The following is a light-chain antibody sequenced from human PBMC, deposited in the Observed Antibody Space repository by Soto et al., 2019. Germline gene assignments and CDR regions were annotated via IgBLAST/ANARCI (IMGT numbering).Light chain of an antibody. J-gene: IGLJ1*01. CDR2: DVS. CDR3: SSYTSSSTLLYV. CDR1: SSDVGGYNY. V-gene: IGLV2-14*01. Sequence: QSVLTQPASVSGSPGQSITISCTGTSSDVGGYNYVSWYQQHPGKAPKLMIYDVSNRPSGVSNRFSGSKSGNTASLTISGLQAEDEAGYYCSSYTSSSTLLYVFGTGTKQTVL.